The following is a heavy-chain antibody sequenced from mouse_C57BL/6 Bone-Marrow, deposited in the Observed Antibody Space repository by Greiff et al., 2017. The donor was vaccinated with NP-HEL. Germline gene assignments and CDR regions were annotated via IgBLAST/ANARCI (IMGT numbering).Heavy chain of an antibody. CDR3: ARCLGPFAY. J-gene: IGHJ3*01. Sequence: VMLVESGAELVRPGASVKLSCKASGYTFTDYYINWVKQRPGQGLEWIARIYPGSGNTYYNEKFKGKATLTAEKSSSTAYMQLSSLTSEDSAVYFCARCLGPFAYWGQGTLVTVSA. D-gene: IGHD4-1*01. V-gene: IGHV1-76*01. CDR2: IYPGSGNT. CDR1: GYTFTDYY.